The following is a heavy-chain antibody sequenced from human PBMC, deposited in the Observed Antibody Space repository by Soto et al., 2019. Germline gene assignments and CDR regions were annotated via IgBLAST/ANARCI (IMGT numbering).Heavy chain of an antibody. CDR3: ARERGYSGYDYPAWFY. Sequence: GGSLRLSCAASGFTFSSYSMNWVRQAPGKGLEWVSSISSSSSYIYYADSVKGRFTISRDNAKNSLYLQMNSLRAEDTAVYYCARERGYSGYDYPAWFYWGQGTLVTVSS. CDR2: ISSSSSYI. D-gene: IGHD5-12*01. CDR1: GFTFSSYS. V-gene: IGHV3-21*01. J-gene: IGHJ4*02.